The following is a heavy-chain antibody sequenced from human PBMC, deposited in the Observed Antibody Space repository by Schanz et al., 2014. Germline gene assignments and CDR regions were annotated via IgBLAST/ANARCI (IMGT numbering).Heavy chain of an antibody. D-gene: IGHD6-13*01. Sequence: QVQLVESGGGVVQPGRSRRLSCEASGFTFSSYDIHWVRQAPGKGLEWVGFISFDGRNTGYAHSVKGRFTISRDNSKNTVNLQMNSLRAEDTAVYYCAKEKEEVAADGSFFDYWGQGTLVTVSS. J-gene: IGHJ4*02. CDR1: GFTFSSYD. CDR3: AKEKEEVAADGSFFDY. CDR2: ISFDGRNT. V-gene: IGHV3-30*18.